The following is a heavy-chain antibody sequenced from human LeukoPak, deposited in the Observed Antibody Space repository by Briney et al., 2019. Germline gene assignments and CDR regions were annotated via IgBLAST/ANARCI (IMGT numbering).Heavy chain of an antibody. CDR3: ARDHAFSYYYYYMDV. D-gene: IGHD3-3*01. CDR2: ISSSDSPI. Sequence: GGSLRLSCAASGFTFGDYYMSWIRQAPGKGLEWVSYISSSDSPIYYADSVKGRFTISRDNAKNSLFLQMNSLRAEDTAVYYCARDHAFSYYYYYMDVWGKGTTVTVSS. CDR1: GFTFGDYY. V-gene: IGHV3-11*04. J-gene: IGHJ6*03.